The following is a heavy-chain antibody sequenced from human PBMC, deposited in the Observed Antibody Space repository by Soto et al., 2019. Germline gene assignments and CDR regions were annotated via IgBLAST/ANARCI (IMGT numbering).Heavy chain of an antibody. J-gene: IGHJ6*02. D-gene: IGHD5-18*01. CDR2: IIPIFGTA. Sequence: GASVKVSCKASGGTFSSYAISWVRQAPGQGLEWMGGIIPIFGTANYAQKFQGRVTITADESTSTAYMELSSLRSEDTAVYYCASNTAMVFPDYYYGMYVWGQGTTVTVSS. V-gene: IGHV1-69*13. CDR1: GGTFSSYA. CDR3: ASNTAMVFPDYYYGMYV.